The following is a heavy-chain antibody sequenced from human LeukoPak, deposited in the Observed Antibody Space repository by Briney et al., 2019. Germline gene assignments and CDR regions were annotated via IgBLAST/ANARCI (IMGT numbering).Heavy chain of an antibody. D-gene: IGHD6-13*01. CDR3: ARGYSSRSIFDY. V-gene: IGHV3-66*01. Sequence: GGSLRLSCAASGFTFSSYAMSWVRQAPGKGLEWVSVIYSGGSTYYADSVKGRFTISRDNSKNTLYLQMNSLRAEDTAVYYCARGYSSRSIFDYWGQGTLVTVSS. J-gene: IGHJ4*02. CDR1: GFTFSSYA. CDR2: IYSGGST.